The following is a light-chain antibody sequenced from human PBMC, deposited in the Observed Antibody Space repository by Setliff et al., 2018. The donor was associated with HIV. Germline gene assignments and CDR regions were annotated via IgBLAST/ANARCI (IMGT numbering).Light chain of an antibody. Sequence: SYELTQPPSLSVDPGETARIACGGDNIGTKSVHWYQHKPGQAPVVVIYYDTDRPSGIPGRFSGSNSGNTATLTISRVVAGDEADYYCQVWDTSSDHGVFGGGTQLTVL. CDR3: QVWDTSSDHGV. J-gene: IGLJ3*02. CDR2: YDT. CDR1: NIGTKS. V-gene: IGLV3-21*04.